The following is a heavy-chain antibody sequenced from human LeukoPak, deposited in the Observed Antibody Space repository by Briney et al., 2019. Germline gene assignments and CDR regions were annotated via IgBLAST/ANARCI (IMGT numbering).Heavy chain of an antibody. J-gene: IGHJ3*02. Sequence: PGGSLRLPCAASGFTFDDYAMHWVRQAPGKGLEWVSGISWNSGSIGYADSVKGRFTISRDNAKNSLYLQMNSLRAEDTALYYCAKEKRSTTYYDFWSGGGGAFDIWGQGTMVTVSS. CDR2: ISWNSGSI. V-gene: IGHV3-9*01. D-gene: IGHD3-3*01. CDR1: GFTFDDYA. CDR3: AKEKRSTTYYDFWSGGGGAFDI.